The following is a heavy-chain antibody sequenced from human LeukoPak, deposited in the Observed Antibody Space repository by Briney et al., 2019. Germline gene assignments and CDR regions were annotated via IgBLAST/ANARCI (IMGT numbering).Heavy chain of an antibody. CDR2: ISYDGNNK. CDR3: ARDTYGGANS. D-gene: IGHD4-23*01. V-gene: IGHV3-30*04. J-gene: IGHJ4*02. CDR1: GFTFSSYA. Sequence: GGSLRLSCAASGFTFSSYAMHWVRQAPGKGLEWVAVISYDGNNKYYADSVKGRFTISRDTSKNTLYLQMNSLRPEDTAVYYCARDTYGGANSWGQGTPVTVSS.